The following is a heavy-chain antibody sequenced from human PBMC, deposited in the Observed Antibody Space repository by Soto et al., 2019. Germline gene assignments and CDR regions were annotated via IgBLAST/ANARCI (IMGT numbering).Heavy chain of an antibody. Sequence: PGGSLRLSCAASGFSFGSFSINWVRQAPGKGLEWVSSISSGSSYIYYADSVKGRFTISRENAKNSLSLQMNSLRAEDTAVYYCARGMYSSMDVWGQGTTVTVSS. CDR1: GFSFGSFS. V-gene: IGHV3-21*01. J-gene: IGHJ6*02. CDR3: ARGMYSSMDV. CDR2: ISSGSSYI. D-gene: IGHD6-13*01.